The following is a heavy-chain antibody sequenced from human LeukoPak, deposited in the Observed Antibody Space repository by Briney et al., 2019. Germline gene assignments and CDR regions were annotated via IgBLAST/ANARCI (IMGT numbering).Heavy chain of an antibody. CDR1: SGSFSGYY. CDR2: INHSGST. CDR3: ARDSRLGRGNY. V-gene: IGHV4-34*01. J-gene: IGHJ4*02. Sequence: SETLSLTCAVYSGSFSGYYWSWIRQPPGKGLEWIGEINHSGSTNYNPSLKSRVTISVDTSKNQFSLKLSSVTAADTAVYYCARDSRLGRGNYWGQGTLVTVSS. D-gene: IGHD1-26*01.